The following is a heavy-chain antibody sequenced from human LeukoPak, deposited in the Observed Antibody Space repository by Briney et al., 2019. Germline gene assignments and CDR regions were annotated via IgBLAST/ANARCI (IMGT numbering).Heavy chain of an antibody. V-gene: IGHV4-4*07. J-gene: IGHJ3*02. CDR2: IYTSGST. CDR3: ARDLTYYYGSGSYLGDAFDI. Sequence: PSETLSLTCTVSGGSISSYYWSWIRQPAGKGLEWIGRIYTSGSTNYNPSLKSRVTMSVDTSKNQFSLKLSSVTAADTAVYYCARDLTYYYGSGSYLGDAFDIWGQGTMVTVSS. CDR1: GGSISSYY. D-gene: IGHD3-10*01.